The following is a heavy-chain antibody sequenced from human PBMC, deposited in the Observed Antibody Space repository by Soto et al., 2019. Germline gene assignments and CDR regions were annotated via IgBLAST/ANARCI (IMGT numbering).Heavy chain of an antibody. CDR1: GFTFSSYG. V-gene: IGHV3-30*18. CDR2: ISYDGSNK. Sequence: GGSLRLSCAASGFTFSSYGMHWVRQAPGKGLEWVAVISYDGSNKYYADSVKGRFTISRDNSKNTLYLQMNSLRAEDTAVYYCAKDIWLKGVVVAATHYYYYGMDVWGQGTTVTVSS. CDR3: AKDIWLKGVVVAATHYYYYGMDV. J-gene: IGHJ6*02. D-gene: IGHD2-15*01.